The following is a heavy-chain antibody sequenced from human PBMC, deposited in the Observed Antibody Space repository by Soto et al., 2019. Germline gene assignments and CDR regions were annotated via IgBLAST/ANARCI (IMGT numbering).Heavy chain of an antibody. CDR2: INSGNGNT. CDR3: ARVDSYPAFYVMDV. Sequence: QVQLVQSGAEVKKPGASVQVSCKTSGYTFTGYAIHWVRPAPGQRLEWMVWINSGNGNTKYSQKFQGRVTITRDTSANTVYMELTSLRSEDTAVYSCARVDSYPAFYVMDVWCPGTTVTVSS. J-gene: IGHJ6*02. D-gene: IGHD2-21*02. CDR1: GYTFTGYA. V-gene: IGHV1-3*01.